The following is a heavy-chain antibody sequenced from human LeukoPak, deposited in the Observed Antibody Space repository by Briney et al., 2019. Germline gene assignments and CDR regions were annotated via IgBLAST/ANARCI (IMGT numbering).Heavy chain of an antibody. D-gene: IGHD2-2*01. V-gene: IGHV1-69*13. J-gene: IGHJ6*02. CDR1: GGTFSSYA. CDR3: ARGCSSTSCYGYYYYYGMDV. Sequence: SVKVSCKASGGTFSSYAISWVRQAPGQGLEWMGGIIPIFGTANYAQKFQGRVTITADESTSTAYMELSSLRSEDTAVYYCARGCSSTSCYGYYYYYGMDVWGQGTTVTVSS. CDR2: IIPIFGTA.